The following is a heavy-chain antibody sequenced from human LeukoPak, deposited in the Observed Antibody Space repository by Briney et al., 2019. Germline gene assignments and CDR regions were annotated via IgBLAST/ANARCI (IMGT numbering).Heavy chain of an antibody. J-gene: IGHJ4*02. Sequence: SQTLSLTCAVSGGSISSGGYSGSWIRQPPGKGLECIGYIYHSGSTYYNPSLKSRVTISVDRSKNQFSLKLSSVTAADKAVYYCARVKAAAGSLDYWGQGTLVTVSS. D-gene: IGHD6-13*01. CDR1: GGSISSGGYS. CDR2: IYHSGST. CDR3: ARVKAAAGSLDY. V-gene: IGHV4-30-2*01.